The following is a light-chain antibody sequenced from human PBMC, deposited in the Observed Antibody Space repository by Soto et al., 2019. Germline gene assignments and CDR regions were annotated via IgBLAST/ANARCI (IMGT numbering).Light chain of an antibody. Sequence: QSALTQPRSVSGSPGQSVTISCTGTSSDVGGYNYVSWYQQHPDKAPKLMIYDVSKRPSGVPDRFSGSKSGNTASLTISGLQAEDEADYYCCSYAGSYPYVFGTWTKVTVL. V-gene: IGLV2-11*01. J-gene: IGLJ1*01. CDR3: CSYAGSYPYV. CDR2: DVS. CDR1: SSDVGGYNY.